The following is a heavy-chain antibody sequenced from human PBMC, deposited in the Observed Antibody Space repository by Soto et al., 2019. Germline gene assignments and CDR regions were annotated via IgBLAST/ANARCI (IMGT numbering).Heavy chain of an antibody. CDR1: GYTFTSYD. V-gene: IGHV1-8*01. D-gene: IGHD5-12*01. J-gene: IGHJ4*02. CDR3: ATRGRKWLRFDAFDY. Sequence: GASVKVSCKASGYTFTSYDINWVRQATGQGLEWMGWMNPNSGNTGYAQKFQGRVTMTENTSIGTAYMELSSLRSEDTAVYYCATRGRKWLRFDAFDYWGQGTLVTVSS. CDR2: MNPNSGNT.